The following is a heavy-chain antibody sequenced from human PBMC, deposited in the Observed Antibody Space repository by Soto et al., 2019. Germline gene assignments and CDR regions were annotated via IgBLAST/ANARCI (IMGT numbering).Heavy chain of an antibody. J-gene: IGHJ6*02. CDR2: IGRRGDT. CDR3: ARDNSGWGLDV. CDR1: GFTFSTYD. D-gene: IGHD6-19*01. Sequence: GGSLRLSCAASGFTFSTYDMHWVRQTTGKGLEWVSAIGRRGDTHYPDSVKGRFTISRENAKNSLYLHMNSLRAGDTAVYYCARDNSGWGLDVWGQGTTVTVS. V-gene: IGHV3-13*01.